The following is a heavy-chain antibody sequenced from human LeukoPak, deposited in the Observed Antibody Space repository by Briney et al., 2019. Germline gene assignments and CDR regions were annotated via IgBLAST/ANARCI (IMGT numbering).Heavy chain of an antibody. CDR1: GFTFSSYA. Sequence: PGGSLRLSCAASGFTFSSYAMHWVRQAPGKGLEWVAVISYDGSNKYYADSVKGRFTISRDNSKNTLYLQMNSLRAEDTAVYYCARDYCGGDCYSNYYYGMDVWGQGTTVTVSS. V-gene: IGHV3-30-3*01. CDR3: ARDYCGGDCYSNYYYGMDV. D-gene: IGHD2-21*02. J-gene: IGHJ6*02. CDR2: ISYDGSNK.